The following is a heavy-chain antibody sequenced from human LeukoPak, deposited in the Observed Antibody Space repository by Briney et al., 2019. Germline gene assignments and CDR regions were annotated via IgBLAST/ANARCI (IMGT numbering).Heavy chain of an antibody. Sequence: GESLKISCKGSGYSFTTYWIGWVRQMPGKGLEWMGIIYPGDSDTRYSPAFQGQVTISADKSISTAYLQWSSLKASDTAMYYCARGPGDYYDGRLGWFDPWGQGTLVTVSS. CDR3: ARGPGDYYDGRLGWFDP. D-gene: IGHD3-22*01. V-gene: IGHV5-51*01. CDR2: IYPGDSDT. J-gene: IGHJ5*02. CDR1: GYSFTTYW.